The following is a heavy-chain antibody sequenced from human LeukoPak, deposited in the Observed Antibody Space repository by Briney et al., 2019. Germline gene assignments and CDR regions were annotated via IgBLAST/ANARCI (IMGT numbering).Heavy chain of an antibody. V-gene: IGHV1-46*01. CDR3: ARGGSWWLQYLHYYYYYYMDV. CDR2: INPNVSST. CDR1: GYTFTSYY. D-gene: IGHD5-24*01. J-gene: IGHJ6*03. Sequence: GASVKVSCKASGYTFTSYYMHWVRQAPGQGLEWMGIINPNVSSTFYAQKFQGRVTMTRNTSISTAYMELSSLRSEDTAVYYCARGGSWWLQYLHYYYYYYMDVWGKGTTVTVSS.